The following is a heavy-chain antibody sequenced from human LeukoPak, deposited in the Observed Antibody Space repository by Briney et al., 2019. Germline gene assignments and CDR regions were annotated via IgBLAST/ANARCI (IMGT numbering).Heavy chain of an antibody. Sequence: SETLSLTCTVSGYSISSGYYWSWIRQPPGKGLEWIGEINHSGSTNYNPSLKSRVTISVDTSKNQFSLKLSSVTAADTAVYYCARRLILGYCSGGSCYSAPFDYWGQGTLVTVSS. CDR1: GYSISSGYY. D-gene: IGHD2-15*01. CDR2: INHSGST. CDR3: ARRLILGYCSGGSCYSAPFDY. J-gene: IGHJ4*02. V-gene: IGHV4-38-2*02.